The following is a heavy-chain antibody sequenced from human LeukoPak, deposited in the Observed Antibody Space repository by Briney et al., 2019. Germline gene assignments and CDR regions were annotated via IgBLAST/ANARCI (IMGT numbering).Heavy chain of an antibody. J-gene: IGHJ6*03. CDR2: IYYSVST. Sequence: SETLSLTCTVSGGSISSSSYYWGWIRQPPGKGLEWIGSIYYSVSTYYNPSLKSRVTISVDTFKNQFSLKLSSVTAADTAVYYCARIVVVPAAINYYYMDVWGKGTTVTVSS. V-gene: IGHV4-39*01. D-gene: IGHD2-2*02. CDR1: GGSISSSSYY. CDR3: ARIVVVPAAINYYYMDV.